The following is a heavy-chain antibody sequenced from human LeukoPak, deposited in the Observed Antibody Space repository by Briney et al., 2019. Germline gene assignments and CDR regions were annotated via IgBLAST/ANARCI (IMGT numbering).Heavy chain of an antibody. V-gene: IGHV4-4*07. J-gene: IGHJ4*02. D-gene: IGHD6-19*01. Sequence: PSETLSLTCTVSGDSISSYYWSWIRQPAGKGLEWIGRIYTTGSTNYNPSLKSRVTMSVDTSKNQFSLKLSSVNDADTAVYYCARDRFPYSSGWYHAYWGQGTLVTVSS. CDR3: ARDRFPYSSGWYHAY. CDR2: IYTTGST. CDR1: GDSISSYY.